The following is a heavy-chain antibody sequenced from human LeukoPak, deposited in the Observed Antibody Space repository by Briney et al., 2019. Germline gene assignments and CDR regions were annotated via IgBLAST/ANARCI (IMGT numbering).Heavy chain of an antibody. CDR3: AKSNDWSGMYYFDY. CDR2: ISGIDGST. D-gene: IGHD3-9*01. Sequence: GGSLRLSCAASGFTLSNYAMNWGRQAPGKGLEWVSCISGIDGSTYYADSVKVRFTISSDNSKNTLYLQMNSLRAEDTAVFYCAKSNDWSGMYYFDYWGQGTLVTVSS. CDR1: GFTLSNYA. J-gene: IGHJ4*02. V-gene: IGHV3-23*01.